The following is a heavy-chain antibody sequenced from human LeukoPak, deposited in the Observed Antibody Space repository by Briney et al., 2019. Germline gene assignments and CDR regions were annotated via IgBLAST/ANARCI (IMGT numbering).Heavy chain of an antibody. Sequence: TLSLTCTVSGGSISSYYWSWIRQPPGKALEWLALIYWDDDKRYSPSLKSRLTITKDTSKNQVVLTMTNMDPVDTATYYCALDDNRVFDYWGQGTLVTVSS. CDR3: ALDDNRVFDY. CDR2: IYWDDDK. J-gene: IGHJ4*02. CDR1: GGSISSYYW. D-gene: IGHD3-22*01. V-gene: IGHV2-5*08.